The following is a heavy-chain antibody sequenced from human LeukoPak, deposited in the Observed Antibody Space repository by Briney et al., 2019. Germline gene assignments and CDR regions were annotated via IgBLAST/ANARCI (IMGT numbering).Heavy chain of an antibody. D-gene: IGHD1-26*01. CDR3: ARDQSGSLDY. CDR2: INQDASTK. V-gene: IGHV3-7*01. CDR1: GFTFSNTW. J-gene: IGHJ4*02. Sequence: GGSLRLSCAASGFTFSNTWMAWVRQAPGKGLEWVANINQDASTKHYVDSVKGRFTVSRDNAKNSLYVQMNSLRAEDTAVYYCARDQSGSLDYWGQGTQVTVSS.